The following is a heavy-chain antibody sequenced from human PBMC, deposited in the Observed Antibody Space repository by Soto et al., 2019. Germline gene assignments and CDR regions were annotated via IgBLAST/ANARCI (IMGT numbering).Heavy chain of an antibody. CDR3: ARVATRLQSMEVLES. V-gene: IGHV3-30*03. Sequence: QVQLVESGGGVVQPGTSLRLSCKASGFIFRDYLIHWVRQAPGKGLEWLAVLSFDGTAEYYADSTRGRFTISRDIPKSTRYLVINNVRREDTAMYYCARVATRLQSMEVLESWGQGTLVTVPS. CDR1: GFIFRDYL. J-gene: IGHJ4*02. D-gene: IGHD2-21*02. CDR2: LSFDGTAE.